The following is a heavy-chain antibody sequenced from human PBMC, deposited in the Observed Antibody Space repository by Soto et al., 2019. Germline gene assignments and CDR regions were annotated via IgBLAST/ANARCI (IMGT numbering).Heavy chain of an antibody. CDR1: GYSFTSYW. Sequence: GESLKISCKGSGYSFTSYWIGWVRQMPGKGLEWMGIIYPGDSDTRYSPSFQGQVTISADKSISTAYLQWTSLKASDTAMYYCASRVGCSCGSCQWNAFDIWGQGTMVTVSS. D-gene: IGHD2-15*01. CDR3: ASRVGCSCGSCQWNAFDI. V-gene: IGHV5-51*01. CDR2: IYPGDSDT. J-gene: IGHJ3*02.